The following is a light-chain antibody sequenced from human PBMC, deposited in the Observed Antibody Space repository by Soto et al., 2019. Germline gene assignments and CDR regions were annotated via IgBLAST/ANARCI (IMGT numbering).Light chain of an antibody. V-gene: IGLV2-8*01. Sequence: QSVLTQPPSAAGSPGQSVTISCTGTSTDVGGYNYVSWYQQYPGKAPKLMIYEVSKRPSGVPDRFSGSKSGNTASLTVSGLQADDEADYYCSSYAGSDVFVFGTGTKVTVL. J-gene: IGLJ1*01. CDR1: STDVGGYNY. CDR2: EVS. CDR3: SSYAGSDVFV.